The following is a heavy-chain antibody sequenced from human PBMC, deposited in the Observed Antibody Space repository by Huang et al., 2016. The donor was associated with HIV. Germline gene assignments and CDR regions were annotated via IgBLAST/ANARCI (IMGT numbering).Heavy chain of an antibody. J-gene: IGHJ3*02. CDR2: INHGNGNT. Sequence: QVHLVQSGAEVKKPGTSVKVSCKASGYRFTTYEMHWVRQAPGQRPEWMGWINHGNGNTKYSQKFQGRLTLTRDTSANTAYLDLRSLRSEDTAVYYCAFAYSDTSGYFSGAFDIWGQGTMVTVSS. D-gene: IGHD3-22*01. CDR1: GYRFTTYE. CDR3: AFAYSDTSGYFSGAFDI. V-gene: IGHV1-3*01.